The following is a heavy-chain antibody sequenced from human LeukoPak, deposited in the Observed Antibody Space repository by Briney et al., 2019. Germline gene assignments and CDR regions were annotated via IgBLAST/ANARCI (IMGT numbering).Heavy chain of an antibody. J-gene: IGHJ3*02. Sequence: GGSLRLSCAASGFTFDDYAMHWVRQAPGKGLEWVSGISWNSGSIGYADSVKGRFTISRDNAKNSLYLQINSLRSEDTAVYYCARPSPNGYYYDSSGYLEAFDIWGQGTMVTVSS. CDR1: GFTFDDYA. D-gene: IGHD3-22*01. CDR2: ISWNSGSI. V-gene: IGHV3-9*01. CDR3: ARPSPNGYYYDSSGYLEAFDI.